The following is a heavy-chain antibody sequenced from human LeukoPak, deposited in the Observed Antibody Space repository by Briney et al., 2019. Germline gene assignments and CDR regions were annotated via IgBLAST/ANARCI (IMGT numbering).Heavy chain of an antibody. Sequence: PGGSLRLSCAASGFTFDDYAMPWVRQAPGKGLEWVSGISWNSGSIGYADSVKGRFTISRDNAKNSLYLQMNSLRAEDTALYYCAKGAYGDYVSGIDYWGQGALVTVSS. V-gene: IGHV3-9*01. CDR1: GFTFDDYA. CDR2: ISWNSGSI. D-gene: IGHD4-17*01. CDR3: AKGAYGDYVSGIDY. J-gene: IGHJ4*02.